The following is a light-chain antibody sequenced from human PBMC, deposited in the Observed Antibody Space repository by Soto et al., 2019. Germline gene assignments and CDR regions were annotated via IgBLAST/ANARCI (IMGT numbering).Light chain of an antibody. Sequence: QSVLTQPPSASGTPGQRVTISCSGSRSNIGSNIVNWYQQLPGTAPKLLIHSNDQRPSGVPDRFSGSKSGTSASLAISGLQSEDEADYHCAAWDDSLNGLVFGGGTKLTVL. CDR3: AAWDDSLNGLV. CDR2: SND. CDR1: RSNIGSNI. J-gene: IGLJ3*02. V-gene: IGLV1-44*01.